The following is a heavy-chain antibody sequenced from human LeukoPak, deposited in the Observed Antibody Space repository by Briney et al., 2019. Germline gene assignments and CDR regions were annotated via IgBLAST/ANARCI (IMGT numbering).Heavy chain of an antibody. Sequence: GASVKVSCKASGYTFTSYEINWVRQATGQGLEWMGWMNPNSGNTNYAQKLQGRVTMTTDTSTSTAYMELRSLRSDDTAVYYCARDRFEYSSSSDLDYWGQGTLVTVSS. CDR2: MNPNSGNT. D-gene: IGHD6-6*01. J-gene: IGHJ4*02. V-gene: IGHV1-18*01. CDR1: GYTFTSYE. CDR3: ARDRFEYSSSSDLDY.